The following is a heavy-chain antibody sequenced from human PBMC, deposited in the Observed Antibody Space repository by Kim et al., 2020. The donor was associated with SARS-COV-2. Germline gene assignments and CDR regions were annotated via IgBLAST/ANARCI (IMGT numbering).Heavy chain of an antibody. CDR1: GFTFSDYY. CDR2: ISSSSSYT. J-gene: IGHJ6*02. V-gene: IGHV3-11*05. D-gene: IGHD3-10*01. Sequence: GGSLRLSCAASGFTFSDYYMSWIRQAPGKGLEWVSYISSSSSYTNYADSVKGRFTISRDNAKNSLYLQMNSLRAEDTAVYYCAREGRRYYGSGSHPLYYYYGMDVWGQGTTVTVSS. CDR3: AREGRRYYGSGSHPLYYYYGMDV.